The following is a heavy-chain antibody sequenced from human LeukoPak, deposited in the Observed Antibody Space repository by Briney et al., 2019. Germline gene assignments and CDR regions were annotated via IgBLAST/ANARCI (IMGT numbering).Heavy chain of an antibody. Sequence: PGGSLRLSCAASGFTFSFYWMSWVRQAPGKGLEWVANMNRDGSEINYVDPVRGRFTISRDNAKNSLYLQMNSLRAEDTAVYFCARDLGFSTFDNWGQGTLVTVSS. V-gene: IGHV3-7*01. CDR2: MNRDGSEI. CDR1: GFTFSFYW. J-gene: IGHJ4*02. D-gene: IGHD2/OR15-2a*01. CDR3: ARDLGFSTFDN.